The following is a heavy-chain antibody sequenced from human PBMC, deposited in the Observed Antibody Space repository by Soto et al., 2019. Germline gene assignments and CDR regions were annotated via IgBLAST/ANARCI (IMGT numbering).Heavy chain of an antibody. Sequence: VQLVESGGGLVKPGGSLRLSCAASGFTFSNAWMSWVRQAPGKGLEWVGRIKRKTDGGTTDYAAPVKGRFTISRDDSKNTLYLQMNSLKTEDTAVYYCTTLGYDSSGYLDYWGQGTLVTVSS. CDR1: GFTFSNAW. J-gene: IGHJ4*02. CDR2: IKRKTDGGTT. V-gene: IGHV3-15*01. CDR3: TTLGYDSSGYLDY. D-gene: IGHD3-22*01.